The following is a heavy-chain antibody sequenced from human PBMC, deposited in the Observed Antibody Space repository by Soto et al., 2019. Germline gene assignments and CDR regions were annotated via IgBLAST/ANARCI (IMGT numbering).Heavy chain of an antibody. V-gene: IGHV1-69*06. Sequence: GASVKVSCKASGGTFSSYAISWVRQAPGQGLEWMGGIIPIFGTANYAQKFQGRVTITADKSTSTAYMELSSLRSEDTAVYYCARDHLADSSGYYPCGFDYWGQGTLVTV. D-gene: IGHD3-22*01. J-gene: IGHJ4*02. CDR1: GGTFSSYA. CDR3: ARDHLADSSGYYPCGFDY. CDR2: IIPIFGTA.